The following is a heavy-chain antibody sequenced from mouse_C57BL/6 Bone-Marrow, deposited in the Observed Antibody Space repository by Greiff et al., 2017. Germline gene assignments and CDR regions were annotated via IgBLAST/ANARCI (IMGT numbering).Heavy chain of an antibody. J-gene: IGHJ2*01. CDR3: ASYYGSSHYYFDY. Sequence: VQLQQPGAELVKPGASVKMSCKASGYTFTSYWITWVKQRPGQGLEWIGDIYPGSGSTNYNEKFKSKATLTVDTSSSTAYMQLSSLTSEYSAVYYCASYYGSSHYYFDYWGQGTTLTVSS. V-gene: IGHV1-55*01. D-gene: IGHD1-1*01. CDR2: IYPGSGST. CDR1: GYTFTSYW.